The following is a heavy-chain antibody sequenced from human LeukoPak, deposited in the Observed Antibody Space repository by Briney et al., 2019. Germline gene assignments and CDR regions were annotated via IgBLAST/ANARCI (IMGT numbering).Heavy chain of an antibody. CDR2: ISGNGITT. CDR1: GFXFSSYT. CDR3: AKGSITMVRGPRLGY. Sequence: GGSLRLSCAGSGFXFSSYTMIWVRQAPGKGLAWVSVISGNGITTNYADSVKGRFTISRDNSKNTVYLQMNSLRAEDTAVYYCAKGSITMVRGPRLGYWGQGTLVTVSS. D-gene: IGHD3-10*01. J-gene: IGHJ4*02. V-gene: IGHV3-23*01.